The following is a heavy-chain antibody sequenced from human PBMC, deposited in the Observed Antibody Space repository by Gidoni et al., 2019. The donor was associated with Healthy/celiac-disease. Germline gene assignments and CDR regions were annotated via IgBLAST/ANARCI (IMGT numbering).Heavy chain of an antibody. V-gene: IGHV3-43*01. CDR1: GFTFDDYT. Sequence: EEQLVESGGVVVQTGGSLRLSCAAAGFTFDDYTMHWVRQVPGKGLVWVSLISWDGGSTYYADSVKGRFTISIDNSKNSRYLQMNSLRTEDTALDYCAKDSGGAVVNYWYFDLWGRGTLVTVSS. CDR3: AKDSGGAVVNYWYFDL. CDR2: ISWDGGST. J-gene: IGHJ2*01. D-gene: IGHD3-22*01.